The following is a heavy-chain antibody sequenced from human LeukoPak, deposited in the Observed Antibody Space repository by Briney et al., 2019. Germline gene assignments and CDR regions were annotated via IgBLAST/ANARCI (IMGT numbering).Heavy chain of an antibody. D-gene: IGHD3-22*01. V-gene: IGHV4-39*07. CDR1: GDSISSSSYY. CDR2: IFQSGLT. J-gene: IGHJ1*01. CDR3: ARDSNGWIYAQFFQH. Sequence: SETLSLTCTASGDSISSSSYYWGWIRQPPGKGLEWIGSIFQSGLTYYNPSLRSRVTISVDTSKNQFSLKLSSVTAADTAVYYCARDSNGWIYAQFFQHWGQGTLVTVSS.